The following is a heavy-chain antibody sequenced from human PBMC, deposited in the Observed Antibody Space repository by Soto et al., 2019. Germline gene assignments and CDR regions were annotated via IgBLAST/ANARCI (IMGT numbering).Heavy chain of an antibody. CDR1: GFTFSSYS. Sequence: GGSLRLSCAASGFTFSSYSMNWVRQAPWKGLEWVSSISSSSNYIYYADSVKGRFTISRDNAKNSLYLQMNSLRAEDTAVYYCARFPYYYDNSGYCLGDFDYWGQGTLVTVSS. J-gene: IGHJ4*02. D-gene: IGHD3-22*01. CDR3: ARFPYYYDNSGYCLGDFDY. V-gene: IGHV3-21*01. CDR2: ISSSSNYI.